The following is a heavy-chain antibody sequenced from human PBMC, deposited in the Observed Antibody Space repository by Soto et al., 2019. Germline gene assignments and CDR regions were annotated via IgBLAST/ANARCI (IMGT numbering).Heavy chain of an antibody. CDR3: AKDGGSFGEFTSRYYYGIDV. CDR1: GFTFSSYA. CDR2: INGSGGST. V-gene: IGHV3-23*01. D-gene: IGHD3-10*01. Sequence: GGSLRLSCAASGFTFSSYAMSWVRQAPGKWLEWVSAINGSGGSTYYADSVKGRFTISRDNSKNTLYLQMNSLRAEDTAVYYCAKDGGSFGEFTSRYYYGIDVWGQGXTVTVYS. J-gene: IGHJ6*02.